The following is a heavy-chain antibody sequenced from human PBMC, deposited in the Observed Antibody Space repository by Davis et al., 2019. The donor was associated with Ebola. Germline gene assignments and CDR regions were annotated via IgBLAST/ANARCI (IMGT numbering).Heavy chain of an antibody. CDR2: INPKSGDT. V-gene: IGHV1-2*02. CDR1: GYTFPDQH. Sequence: ASVKVSCKASGYTFPDQHMHWVRQAPGQGLEWMGGINPKSGDTYYTQKFQGRVTMTRDTSINTAYMQLTRLTSDDTAVYYCARPDSSGWPYFHYWGQGTLVTVSS. CDR3: ARPDSSGWPYFHY. D-gene: IGHD6-19*01. J-gene: IGHJ4*02.